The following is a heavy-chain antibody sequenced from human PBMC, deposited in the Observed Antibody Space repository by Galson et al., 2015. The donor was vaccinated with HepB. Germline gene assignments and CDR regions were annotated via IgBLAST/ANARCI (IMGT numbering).Heavy chain of an antibody. CDR2: INWDGAST. Sequence: SLRLSCAASGFTFGDYGMSWVRQAPGKRLEWVSGINWDGASTGYADSVKGRFTISRDNAKNSLYLQMNSLRADDTALYYCARDFRSSGWVNDAFDIWGQGTMVTVSS. CDR1: GFTFGDYG. V-gene: IGHV3-20*04. CDR3: ARDFRSSGWVNDAFDI. J-gene: IGHJ3*02. D-gene: IGHD6-19*01.